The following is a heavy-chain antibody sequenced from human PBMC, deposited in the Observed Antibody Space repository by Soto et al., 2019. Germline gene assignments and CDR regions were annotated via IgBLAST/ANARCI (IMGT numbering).Heavy chain of an antibody. CDR2: IIPIFGTA. CDR3: ARERKVGFSGYDYVY. D-gene: IGHD5-12*01. J-gene: IGHJ4*02. Sequence: GASVKVSCKASGGTFSSYAISWVRQAPGQGLEWMGGIIPIFGTANYAQKFQGRVTITADESTSTAYMELSSLRSEDTAVYYCARERKVGFSGYDYVYWGQGTLVTVSS. CDR1: GGTFSSYA. V-gene: IGHV1-69*13.